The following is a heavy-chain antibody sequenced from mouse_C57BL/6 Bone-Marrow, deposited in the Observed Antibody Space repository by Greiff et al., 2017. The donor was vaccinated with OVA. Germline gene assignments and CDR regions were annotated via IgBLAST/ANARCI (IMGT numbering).Heavy chain of an antibody. V-gene: IGHV1-81*01. Sequence: QVQLQQSGAELARPGASVKLSCKASGYTFTSYGISWVKQRTGQGLEWIGEIYPRSGNTYYNEKFKGKATLTVDKSSSTAYMELRSLTSEDSAAYFCARDRDCYNGAWFDYWGKGTLVTVSA. D-gene: IGHD2-3*01. J-gene: IGHJ3*01. CDR2: IYPRSGNT. CDR3: ARDRDCYNGAWFDY. CDR1: GYTFTSYG.